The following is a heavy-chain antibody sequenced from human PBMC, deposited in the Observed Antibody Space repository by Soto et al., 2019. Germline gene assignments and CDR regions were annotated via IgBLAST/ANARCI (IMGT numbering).Heavy chain of an antibody. CDR1: GYSFTSYW. Sequence: RGESLKISCKGSGYSFTSYWIGWVRQMPGKGLEWMGIIYPGDSDTRYSPSFQGQVTISADKSISTAYLQWSSLKASDTAMYYCARRETPYGQYYYDSSGHYVWGQGTMVTVSS. CDR3: ARRETPYGQYYYDSSGHYV. D-gene: IGHD3-22*01. J-gene: IGHJ3*01. CDR2: IYPGDSDT. V-gene: IGHV5-51*01.